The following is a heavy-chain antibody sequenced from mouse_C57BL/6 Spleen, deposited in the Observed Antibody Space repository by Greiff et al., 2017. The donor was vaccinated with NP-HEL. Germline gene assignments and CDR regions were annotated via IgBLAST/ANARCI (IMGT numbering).Heavy chain of an antibody. V-gene: IGHV1-55*01. Sequence: VKLMESGAELVKPGASVKMSCKASGYTFTSYWITWVKQRPGQGLEWIGDIYPGSGSTNYNEKFKSKATLTVDTSSSTAYMQLSSLTSEDSAVYYCARGYDYNYAMDYWGQGTSVTVSS. CDR2: IYPGSGST. J-gene: IGHJ4*01. CDR3: ARGYDYNYAMDY. CDR1: GYTFTSYW. D-gene: IGHD2-4*01.